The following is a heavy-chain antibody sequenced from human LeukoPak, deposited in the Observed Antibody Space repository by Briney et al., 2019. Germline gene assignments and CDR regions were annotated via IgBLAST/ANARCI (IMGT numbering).Heavy chain of an antibody. CDR2: INPSGGTT. CDR3: ARGGYSESFYNPRSYGMDV. Sequence: ASVKVSCKASGYTFTNYYLHWAQQAPGQGLAWMGIINPSGGTTRYVEKFQGRVTMTRDTSASTVHMELSSLRSEDTAVYYCARGGYSESFYNPRSYGMDVWGQGTTVIVSS. J-gene: IGHJ6*02. D-gene: IGHD3-10*01. CDR1: GYTFTNYY. V-gene: IGHV1-46*01.